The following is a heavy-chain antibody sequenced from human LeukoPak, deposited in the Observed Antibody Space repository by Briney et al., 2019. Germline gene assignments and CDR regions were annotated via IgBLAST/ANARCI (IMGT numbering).Heavy chain of an antibody. CDR1: GGSISSNY. CDR2: IYYSGST. J-gene: IGHJ4*02. V-gene: IGHV4-59*01. CDR3: ARSFGEPSIAVAGSIGY. Sequence: SETLSLTCTVSGGSISSNYWSWIRQPPGKGLEWIGYIYYSGSTNYNPSLKSRVTISVDTSKNQFSLKLSSVTAADTAVYYCARSFGEPSIAVAGSIGYWGQGTLVTVSS. D-gene: IGHD6-19*01.